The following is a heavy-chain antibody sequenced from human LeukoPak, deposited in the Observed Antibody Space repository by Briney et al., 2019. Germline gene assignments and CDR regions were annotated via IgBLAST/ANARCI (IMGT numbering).Heavy chain of an antibody. D-gene: IGHD2/OR15-2a*01. V-gene: IGHV4-30-4*01. Sequence: SETLSLTCTVSGGSISSGDYYWSWIRQPPGKGLEWIGYIYYSGSTYYNPSLKSRVTISVDTSKNQFSLKLSSVTAADTAVYYCARHGSTTAFSPDYWGQGTLVTVSS. CDR3: ARHGSTTAFSPDY. CDR2: IYYSGST. CDR1: GGSISSGDYY. J-gene: IGHJ4*02.